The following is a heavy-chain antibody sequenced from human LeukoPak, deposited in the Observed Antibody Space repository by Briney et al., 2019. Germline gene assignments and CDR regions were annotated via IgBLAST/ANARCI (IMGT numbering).Heavy chain of an antibody. Sequence: SQTLSLTCTVSGGSISSGSYYWSWIRQPAGKGLEWIGRIYTSGSTNYNPSLKSRVTISLDTSKNQFSLKLSSVTAADTAVYYCAGRVGATTIDYWGQGTLVTVSS. J-gene: IGHJ4*02. D-gene: IGHD1-26*01. CDR1: GGSISSGSYY. CDR3: AGRVGATTIDY. CDR2: IYTSGST. V-gene: IGHV4-61*02.